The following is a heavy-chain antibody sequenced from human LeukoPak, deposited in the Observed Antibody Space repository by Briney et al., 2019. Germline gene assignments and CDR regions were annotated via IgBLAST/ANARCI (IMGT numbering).Heavy chain of an antibody. J-gene: IGHJ4*02. Sequence: SETLSLTCTVSGGSISGGGYYWSWIRQHPGKGLEWIGYIYYSGSTYYNPSLKSRVTISVDTSKNQFSLKLSSVTAADTAVYYCARVLRDGYNQILDYWGQGTLVTVSS. CDR2: IYYSGST. D-gene: IGHD5-12*01. CDR3: ARVLRDGYNQILDY. CDR1: GGSISGGGYY. V-gene: IGHV4-31*03.